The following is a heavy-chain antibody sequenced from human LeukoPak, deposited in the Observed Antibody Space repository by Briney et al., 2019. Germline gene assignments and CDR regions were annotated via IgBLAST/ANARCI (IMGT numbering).Heavy chain of an antibody. CDR2: VYYSGST. CDR1: GGSISYYY. Sequence: SETLSLTCTVSGGSISYYYWSWNRQPPGKGLEWIGYVYYSGSTSYNPSLKSRVTISVDTSKNQFSLKVSSVTAADTALYYCARGHLVYAYWGQGTLVTVSS. D-gene: IGHD6-6*01. CDR3: ARGHLVYAY. J-gene: IGHJ4*02. V-gene: IGHV4-59*01.